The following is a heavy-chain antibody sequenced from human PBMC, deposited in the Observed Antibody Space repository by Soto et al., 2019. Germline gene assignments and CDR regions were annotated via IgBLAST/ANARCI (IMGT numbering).Heavy chain of an antibody. V-gene: IGHV3-23*01. D-gene: IGHD5-12*01. CDR2: ISGSGGGT. CDR3: AKAWMDNARQRYFDH. Sequence: EMQLLESGGGLVQPGGSLRLSCAASGFTFSNYAMGWVRQAPGKGLEWVSAISGSGGGTYYADSVKGRFTIFRDNSKNTLYLQMNNLRAEDTAVYSCAKAWMDNARQRYFDHWGQGTLVTVSS. J-gene: IGHJ4*02. CDR1: GFTFSNYA.